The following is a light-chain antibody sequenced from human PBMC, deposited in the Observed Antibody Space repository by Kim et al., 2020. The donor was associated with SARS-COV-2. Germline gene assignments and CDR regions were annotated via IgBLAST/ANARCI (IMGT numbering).Light chain of an antibody. CDR2: EVT. V-gene: IGLV2-18*02. Sequence: QSALTQPPSVSGSPGQSVTIFCTGTRADIGDYNRVSWYQQSPGTAPKLILYEVTNRPSGLPDRFSGSKSGNTASLTIAGLQAEDEADYYCSSYASDSISVFGGGTKVTVL. CDR3: SSYASDSISV. CDR1: RADIGDYNR. J-gene: IGLJ3*02.